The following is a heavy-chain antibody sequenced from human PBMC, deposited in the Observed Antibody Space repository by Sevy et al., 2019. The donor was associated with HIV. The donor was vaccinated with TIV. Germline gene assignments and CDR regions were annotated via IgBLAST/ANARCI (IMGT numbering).Heavy chain of an antibody. Sequence: GGSLRLSCSASGFTFSSQAMSWVRQTPGKGLEWVSSISGSGGSPYYADSVKGRFTISRDNSKNTLYLQMNSLRAEDTAVYYCAKGYINWSDWGQGSLVTVSS. CDR2: ISGSGGSP. CDR1: GFTFSSQA. CDR3: AKGYINWSD. V-gene: IGHV3-23*01. D-gene: IGHD1-1*01. J-gene: IGHJ4*02.